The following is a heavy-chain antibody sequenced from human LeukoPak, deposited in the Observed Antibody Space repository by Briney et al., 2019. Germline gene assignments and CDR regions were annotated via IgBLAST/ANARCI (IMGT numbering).Heavy chain of an antibody. Sequence: SETLSLTCTVSGGSISSSSYYGGWVRQPPGRGVGWVGSIYYSGSTYYNPSLKSRDNISVDTSKHQFSLKLSSVTAADPAVYYCARGPIIVVAPAALRRGGYFDYWGQGTLVTVSS. CDR1: GGSISSSSYY. CDR2: IYYSGST. V-gene: IGHV4-39*07. J-gene: IGHJ4*02. CDR3: ARGPIIVVAPAALRRGGYFDY. D-gene: IGHD2-2*01.